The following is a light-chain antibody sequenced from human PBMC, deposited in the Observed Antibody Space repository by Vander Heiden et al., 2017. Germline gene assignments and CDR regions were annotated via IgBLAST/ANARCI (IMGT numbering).Light chain of an antibody. CDR1: QDIGND. V-gene: IGKV1-6*02. J-gene: IGKJ1*01. CDR3: PQENSCPWT. CDR2: GGS. Sequence: ASQMIQSPASLSASAGDRVTMTCQASQDIGNDLGWYQQNAGNAPQLLIFGGSNFHTGVPSRFSDSGSVTAFTLTISSLQPEDFATYYCPQENSCPWTCGQATKVQI.